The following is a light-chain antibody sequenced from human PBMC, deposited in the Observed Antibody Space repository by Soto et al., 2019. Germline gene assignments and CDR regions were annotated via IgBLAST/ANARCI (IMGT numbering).Light chain of an antibody. V-gene: IGKV1-27*01. J-gene: IGKJ1*01. CDR2: AAS. CDR3: QKYNSAPRT. Sequence: DIQMTQAPSSLSASVEDRVTITCRASQGISNYFAWSQQKPGKVPKLLIYAASTLKSGVPSRFSGSGSGSDFTLTISSLQPEDVATYYCQKYNSAPRTFGQGTQVESK. CDR1: QGISNY.